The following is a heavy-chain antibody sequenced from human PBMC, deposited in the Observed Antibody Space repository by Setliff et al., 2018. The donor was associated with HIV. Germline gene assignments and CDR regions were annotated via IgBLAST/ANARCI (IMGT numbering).Heavy chain of an antibody. CDR1: GVTFSNCS. CDR3: ARVGFSSRHTGDFFDS. Sequence: ASVKVSCKASGVTFSNCSISWVRQAPGQGLEWMGGIIPMYGPAHYAQKFQGRVTITADESTTTAYMELNSLTSEDTALYYCARVGFSSRHTGDFFDSWGQGTLVTV. D-gene: IGHD5-18*01. CDR2: IIPMYGPA. V-gene: IGHV1-69*13. J-gene: IGHJ4*02.